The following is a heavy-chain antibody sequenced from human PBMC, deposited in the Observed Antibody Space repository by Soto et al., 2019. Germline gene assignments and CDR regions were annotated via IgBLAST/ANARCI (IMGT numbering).Heavy chain of an antibody. V-gene: IGHV5-51*01. Sequence: GLLQRVSWRGAGDSCINLGIACVIKIPGKGLEYMGIIYPSDSQTRYSPSFQGQVTISADKSISTAYLQWSSLKASDTAIYYCARHGFYGAYSSNYFGTWGQGTLVTVPS. CDR3: ARHGFYGAYSSNYFGT. J-gene: IGHJ5*02. CDR1: GDSCINLG. D-gene: IGHD4-17*01. CDR2: IYPSDSQT.